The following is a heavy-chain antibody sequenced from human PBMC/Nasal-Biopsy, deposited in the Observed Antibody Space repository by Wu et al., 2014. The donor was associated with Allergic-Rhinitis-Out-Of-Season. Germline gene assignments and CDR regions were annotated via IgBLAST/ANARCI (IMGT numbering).Heavy chain of an antibody. CDR2: ILGAGGRT. D-gene: IGHD3-22*01. J-gene: IGHJ4*02. CDR3: AKSQYYYGSGGYYYEGVYYFDY. Sequence: LRLSCAASGFTFSINGMSWVRQAPGKGLEWVSAILGAGGRTFYADSVKGRFTISRDNSKNTVYLQMNSLRTEDTAVYYCAKSQYYYGSGGYYYEGVYYFDYWGQGTLVTVSS. V-gene: IGHV3-23*01. CDR1: GFTFSING.